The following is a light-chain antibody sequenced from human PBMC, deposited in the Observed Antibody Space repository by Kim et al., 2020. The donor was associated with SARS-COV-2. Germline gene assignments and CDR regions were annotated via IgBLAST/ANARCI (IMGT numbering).Light chain of an antibody. CDR2: DAS. J-gene: IGKJ2*02. V-gene: IGKV1-33*01. CDR1: HDIADY. CDR3: QQFDATPCT. Sequence: DIQMTQSPSSLSASVGDRVTITCQASHDIADYLNWYQQKPGKAPNLLISDASKLQTGVPSRFSGTGHGTDFTFTISSLQPEDIATYYCQQFDATPCTFGQGTKLNI.